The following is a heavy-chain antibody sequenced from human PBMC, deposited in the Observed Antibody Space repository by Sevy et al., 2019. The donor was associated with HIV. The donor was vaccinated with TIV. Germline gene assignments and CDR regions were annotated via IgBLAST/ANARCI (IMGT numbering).Heavy chain of an antibody. Sequence: GGSLRLSCAASGFTFSSYSMNWVRQAPGKGLEWVSSISSSSSYIYYEDSVKGRFTISRDNAKNSLYLQMNSRRAEDTAVYDCARVPYYYDSKFDYWGQGTLVTVSS. V-gene: IGHV3-21*01. CDR1: GFTFSSYS. CDR2: ISSSSSYI. D-gene: IGHD3-22*01. J-gene: IGHJ4*02. CDR3: ARVPYYYDSKFDY.